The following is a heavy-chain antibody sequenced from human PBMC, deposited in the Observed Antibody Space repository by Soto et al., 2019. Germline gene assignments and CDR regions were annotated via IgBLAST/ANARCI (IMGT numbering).Heavy chain of an antibody. CDR1: GGSITTGGRY. V-gene: IGHV4-31*02. Sequence: QVRLQEWGPGLVKPSQTLSLKCSVSGGSITTGGRYWSWIRQLPGKGLEWIGEIYYSGNTYYNASLKGRVTISVEAAKNQFSLKLSSVNAADTAVYYCAQALVFTGGDGFDIWGQGRLVTVSS. D-gene: IGHD1-1*01. CDR2: IYYSGNT. CDR3: AQALVFTGGDGFDI. J-gene: IGHJ3*02.